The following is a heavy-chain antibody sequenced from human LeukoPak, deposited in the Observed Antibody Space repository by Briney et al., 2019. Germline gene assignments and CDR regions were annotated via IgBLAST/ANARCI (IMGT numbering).Heavy chain of an antibody. CDR3: ASGGGSPDY. V-gene: IGHV4-59*12. D-gene: IGHD3-10*01. J-gene: IGHJ4*02. CDR2: IYNSGST. Sequence: KTSETLSLTCTVSGDSFSYFYWSWIRQPPGKGLEWIGYIYNSGSTNYNPSLKSRVTISVDTSKNQFSLKLSSVTAADTAVYYCASGGGSPDYWGQGTLVTVSS. CDR1: GDSFSYFY.